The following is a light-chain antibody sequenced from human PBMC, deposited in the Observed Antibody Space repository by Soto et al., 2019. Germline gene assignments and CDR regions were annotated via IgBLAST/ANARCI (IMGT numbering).Light chain of an antibody. Sequence: QSVLTQPPSVSGAPGQRVTLSCSGSTSNIGAGYDVHWYKHLPGAAPKLLIYGNANRPSGVPDRISGSKSGTSVSLAITGLQAEDEADYYCQSYDSSLSAVVFGGGTKLTVL. CDR3: QSYDSSLSAVV. CDR2: GNA. J-gene: IGLJ2*01. V-gene: IGLV1-40*01. CDR1: TSNIGAGYD.